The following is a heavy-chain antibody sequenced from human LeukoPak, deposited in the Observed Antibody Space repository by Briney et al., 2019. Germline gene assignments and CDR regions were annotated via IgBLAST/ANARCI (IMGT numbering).Heavy chain of an antibody. D-gene: IGHD3-10*01. CDR3: ARATYYYGSGSYYYYYYMDV. Sequence: SETLSLTCGVSGGSITNYYWTWIRQPAGKGLEWIGRIHSSGNSYYNPSLRSRVTMSIDTSQNQFSLKLTTVTAADTAVYYCARATYYYGSGSYYYYYYMDVWGKGTTVTVSS. CDR2: IHSSGNS. CDR1: GGSITNYY. V-gene: IGHV4-4*07. J-gene: IGHJ6*03.